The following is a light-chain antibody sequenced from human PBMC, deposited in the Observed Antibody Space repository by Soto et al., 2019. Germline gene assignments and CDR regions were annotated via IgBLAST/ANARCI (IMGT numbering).Light chain of an antibody. CDR3: QQRRNWPIT. CDR2: DAS. CDR1: ENINTY. V-gene: IGKV3-11*01. Sequence: EIVLTQSPATLSLSPGERATRSCRASENINTYLAWYQQKPGQVPRLLMYDASNRATGIPARFSGSGSGTDFTLTISSLEPEDFAVYYCQQRRNWPITFGGGTKVEIK. J-gene: IGKJ4*01.